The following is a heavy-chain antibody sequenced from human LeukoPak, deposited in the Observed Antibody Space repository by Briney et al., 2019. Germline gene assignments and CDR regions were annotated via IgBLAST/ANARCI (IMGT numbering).Heavy chain of an antibody. D-gene: IGHD5-12*01. Sequence: GGSLRLSCAASGFTFSSYWMSWVRQAPGKGLEWVANIKQDGSEKYYVDSVKGRFTISRDNAKNSLYLQMNSLRAEDTAVYYCARGGYSGYDMIWGTNWFDPWGQGTLVTVSS. CDR1: GFTFSSYW. CDR3: ARGGYSGYDMIWGTNWFDP. J-gene: IGHJ5*02. CDR2: IKQDGSEK. V-gene: IGHV3-7*01.